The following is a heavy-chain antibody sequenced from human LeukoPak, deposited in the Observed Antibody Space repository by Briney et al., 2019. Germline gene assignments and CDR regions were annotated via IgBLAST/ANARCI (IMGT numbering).Heavy chain of an antibody. CDR3: ARVGKVLPYLDLLLAYHHYFGMDV. D-gene: IGHD3-9*01. V-gene: IGHV3-33*01. CDR2: IWYDGSNK. CDR1: GFTLSSDG. J-gene: IGHJ6*02. Sequence: GGSLRLSCAAPGFTLSSDGTHRLRQAPGKGLEWVAVIWYDGSNKYYADSVKGRFTISRDNSKNTLYLQMNSLRDEDTAVYYCARVGKVLPYLDLLLAYHHYFGMDVWGQGTTVTVSS.